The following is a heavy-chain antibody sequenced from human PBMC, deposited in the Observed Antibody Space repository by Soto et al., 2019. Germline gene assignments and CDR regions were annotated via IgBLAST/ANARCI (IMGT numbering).Heavy chain of an antibody. CDR2: IYYSGST. D-gene: IGHD5-18*01. CDR1: GGSISSGGYY. CDR3: TRVGYSYGLPDY. J-gene: IGHJ4*02. Sequence: QVQLQESGPGLVKPSQTLSLTCTVSGGSISSGGYYWSWIRQHPGKGLAWIGYIYYSGSTYYNPSLKSRVTRSVDTSKNQFSLKLSSVTAADTAVYYCTRVGYSYGLPDYWRQGTLVTVSS. V-gene: IGHV4-31*03.